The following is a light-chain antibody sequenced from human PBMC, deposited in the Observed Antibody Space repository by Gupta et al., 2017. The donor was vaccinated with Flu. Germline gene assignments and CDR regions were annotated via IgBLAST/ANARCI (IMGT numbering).Light chain of an antibody. CDR2: CNN. Sequence: VLTQPPSVSGAPGQRVTISCTGTNSNLGAHYDVHWYQQTPGTPPRLLVFCNNNRPSGVPDRFSCSRSGASASPAIAGLQTEDEATDYCQSSDIGLGGYVFGTGTKVTVL. CDR3: QSSDIGLGGYV. CDR1: NSNLGAHYD. V-gene: IGLV1-40*01. J-gene: IGLJ1*01.